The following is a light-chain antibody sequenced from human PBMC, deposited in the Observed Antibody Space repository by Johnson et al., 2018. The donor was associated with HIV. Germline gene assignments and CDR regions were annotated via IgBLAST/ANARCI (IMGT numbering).Light chain of an antibody. CDR3: GTWASSLSAGV. Sequence: QSVLTQPPSVSAAPGQKVTISCSGSSSNIGNNYVSWYQQLPGTAPKLLIYDNNKRPSGIPDRFSGSKSGTSATLGITGLPTGDEADYYCGTWASSLSAGVFGTGTKVTVL. CDR1: SSNIGNNY. J-gene: IGLJ1*01. V-gene: IGLV1-51*01. CDR2: DNN.